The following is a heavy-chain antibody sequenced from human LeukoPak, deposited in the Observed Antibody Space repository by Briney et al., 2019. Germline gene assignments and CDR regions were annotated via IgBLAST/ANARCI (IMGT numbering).Heavy chain of an antibody. CDR3: ARGSYYDITSHFDY. CDR1: GGTFISYA. CDR2: IIPIFGTA. D-gene: IGHD3-9*01. Sequence: SVKVSCKASGGTFISYAISWVRQAPGQGLEWMGGIIPIFGTANYAQKFQGRVTITADESTSTAYMELSSLRSEDTAVYYCARGSYYDITSHFDYWGQGTLVTVSS. J-gene: IGHJ4*02. V-gene: IGHV1-69*01.